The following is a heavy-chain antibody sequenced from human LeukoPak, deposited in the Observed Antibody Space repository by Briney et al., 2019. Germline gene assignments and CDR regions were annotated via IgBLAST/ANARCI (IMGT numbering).Heavy chain of an antibody. CDR1: GYTFTSYC. CDR3: ARELPIAARRPNGNNWFDP. V-gene: IGHV1-46*01. J-gene: IGHJ5*02. D-gene: IGHD6-6*01. CDR2: INPSGGST. Sequence: ASVKVSCKASGYTFTSYCVHWVRQAPGQGLEWMGMINPSGGSTSYAQKFQGRVTMTRDTSTSTVYMELSSLRSEDTAVYYCARELPIAARRPNGNNWFDPWGQGTLVTVSS.